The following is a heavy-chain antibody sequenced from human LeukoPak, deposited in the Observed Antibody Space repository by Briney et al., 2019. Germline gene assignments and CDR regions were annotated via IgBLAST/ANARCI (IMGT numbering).Heavy chain of an antibody. CDR3: AKERSSGWPNFDY. CDR1: GFTFSSYG. CDR2: IRYDASNK. J-gene: IGHJ4*02. D-gene: IGHD6-19*01. V-gene: IGHV3-30*02. Sequence: GGSLRLSCAASGFTFSSYGMHCVRQAPGKGLEWVAFIRYDASNKYYADSVKGRFTISRDNSKNTLYLQMNSLRAEDTAVYYCAKERSSGWPNFDYWGQGTLVTVSS.